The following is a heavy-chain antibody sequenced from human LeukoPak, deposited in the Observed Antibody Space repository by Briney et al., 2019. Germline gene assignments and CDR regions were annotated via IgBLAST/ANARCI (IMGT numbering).Heavy chain of an antibody. Sequence: PGGSLRLSCAASGFTVNNNYMSWVRQAPGKGLEWVSGISWNSGSIGYADSVKGRFTISRDNAKNSLYLQMNSLRAEDMALYYCAKDKGRSVAHCSGGSCYFFVRAFDIWGQGTMVTVSS. CDR1: GFTVNNNY. V-gene: IGHV3-9*03. CDR3: AKDKGRSVAHCSGGSCYFFVRAFDI. J-gene: IGHJ3*02. D-gene: IGHD2-15*01. CDR2: ISWNSGSI.